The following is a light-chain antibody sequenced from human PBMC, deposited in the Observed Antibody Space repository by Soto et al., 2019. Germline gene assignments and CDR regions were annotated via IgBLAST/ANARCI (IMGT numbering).Light chain of an antibody. J-gene: IGLJ1*01. Sequence: QSVLTQPASVSGSPGQSITISCTGTSSDVGGYNSVSWYQQHPGKAPKLMIYGVSNRPSGISNRFSGSKSGNTASLTISGLQTEDEADYYCSSFISSTTLALGVFGTGTKVTVL. CDR3: SSFISSTTLALGV. CDR2: GVS. CDR1: SSDVGGYNS. V-gene: IGLV2-14*03.